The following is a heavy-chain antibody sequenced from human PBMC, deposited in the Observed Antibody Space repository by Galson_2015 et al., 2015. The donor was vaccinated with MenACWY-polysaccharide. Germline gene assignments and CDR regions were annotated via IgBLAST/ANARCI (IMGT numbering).Heavy chain of an antibody. V-gene: IGHV3-66*02. CDR3: ARDQNDYRHFGY. J-gene: IGHJ4*02. Sequence: SLRLSCAASGFTVSSNYMSWVRQAPGKGLEWVSIICSGGSTYYADSVKGRFTISRDNSKNTLYLQMNSLRAEDTAVYYCARDQNDYRHFGYWGQGTLVTVSS. CDR1: GFTVSSNY. D-gene: IGHD4-11*01. CDR2: ICSGGST.